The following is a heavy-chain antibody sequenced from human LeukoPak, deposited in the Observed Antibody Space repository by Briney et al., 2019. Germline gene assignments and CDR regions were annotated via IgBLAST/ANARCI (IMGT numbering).Heavy chain of an antibody. CDR2: IYYSGST. D-gene: IGHD6-19*01. CDR3: ARDHPAGGGWNY. Sequence: SETLSLTCTVSGGSISSYYWSWIRQPPGKGLEWIGYIYYSGSTNYNPSLKSRVTISVDTSKNQFSLKLSSVTVADTAVYYCARDHPAGGGWNYWGQGTLVTVSS. J-gene: IGHJ4*02. CDR1: GGSISSYY. V-gene: IGHV4-59*01.